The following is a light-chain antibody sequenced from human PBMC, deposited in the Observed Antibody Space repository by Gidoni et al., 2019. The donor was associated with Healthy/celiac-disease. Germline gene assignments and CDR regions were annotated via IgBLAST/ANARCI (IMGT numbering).Light chain of an antibody. V-gene: IGLV3-19*01. CDR1: LRSYY. Sequence: LRSYYASWYQQKPGQDPVLVIYGKNNRPSGIPDRFSGSSSGNTASLTITGAQAEDEADYYCNSRDSSAKKVFGGGTKLTVL. J-gene: IGLJ3*02. CDR2: GKN. CDR3: NSRDSSAKKV.